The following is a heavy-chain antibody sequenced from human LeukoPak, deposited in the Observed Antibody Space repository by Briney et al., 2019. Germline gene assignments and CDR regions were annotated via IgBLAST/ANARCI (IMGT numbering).Heavy chain of an antibody. CDR2: ISSNGGST. V-gene: IGHV3-64*01. D-gene: IGHD3-3*01. CDR3: ARKNWRADEGAFDI. CDR1: GLTFSSYA. J-gene: IGHJ3*02. Sequence: GGSLRLSCAACGLTFSSYAMLWVRKAPGKGRECVSAISSNGGSTYYANSVKGRFTISRDNSKNTLYLQMGSLRAEDMAVYYCARKNWRADEGAFDIWGQGTMVTVSS.